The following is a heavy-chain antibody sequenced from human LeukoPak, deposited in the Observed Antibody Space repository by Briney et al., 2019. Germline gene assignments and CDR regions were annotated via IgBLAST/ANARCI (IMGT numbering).Heavy chain of an antibody. CDR1: NFSISSGYY. CDR2: LYHTGSI. J-gene: IGHJ4*02. V-gene: IGHV4-38-2*02. Sequence: SETLSLTCTVSNFSISSGYYWGWIRQPPGKGLEWIGSLYHTGSIYYNPSLKSRVTISVDTSKNQFSLKLSSVTAADTAVYYCASYSSGWYDYWGQGTLVTVSS. CDR3: ASYSSGWYDY. D-gene: IGHD6-19*01.